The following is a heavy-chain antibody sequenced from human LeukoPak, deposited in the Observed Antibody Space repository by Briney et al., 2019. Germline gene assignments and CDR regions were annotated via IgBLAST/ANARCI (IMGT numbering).Heavy chain of an antibody. CDR3: AKDGGVDPAMASLDYFDL. Sequence: ASVKVSCKASGYTFTNSHMHWVRQAPEQGLEWMGIINPSGAATSYAQKFQGRVTMTSDTSTSTVYMELGSLKSEDTAVYYCAKDGGVDPAMASLDYFDLWGQGTLVTVSS. J-gene: IGHJ4*02. D-gene: IGHD5-18*01. V-gene: IGHV1-46*01. CDR1: GYTFTNSH. CDR2: INPSGAAT.